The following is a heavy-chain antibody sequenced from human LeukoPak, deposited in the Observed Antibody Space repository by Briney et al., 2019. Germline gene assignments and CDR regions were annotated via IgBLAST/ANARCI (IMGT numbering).Heavy chain of an antibody. V-gene: IGHV4-38-2*01. Sequence: SETLSLTCAVSGYSISSGYYWGWIRQPPGKGLEWIGSIYHSGSTYYNPSLKSRVTISVDTSKNQFSLKLSSVTAADTAVYYCARGRYYDILTGYPRGRYMDVWGKGTTVTVSS. CDR1: GYSISSGYY. D-gene: IGHD3-9*01. CDR2: IYHSGST. CDR3: ARGRYYDILTGYPRGRYMDV. J-gene: IGHJ6*03.